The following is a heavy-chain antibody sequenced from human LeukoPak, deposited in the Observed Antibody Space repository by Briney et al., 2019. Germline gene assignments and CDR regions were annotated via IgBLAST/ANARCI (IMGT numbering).Heavy chain of an antibody. CDR3: AKGVHSTVTTFDY. V-gene: IGHV3-23*01. J-gene: IGHJ4*02. CDR2: TSGSGGST. CDR1: GFSFSSYA. D-gene: IGHD4-11*01. Sequence: PGGSLRLSCAASGFSFSSYAMSWVRQGPGKGLEWVSATSGSGGSTYYADSVKGRFTISRDNSKNTLYLQMNSLRAEDTAVYYCAKGVHSTVTTFDYWGQGTLVTVSS.